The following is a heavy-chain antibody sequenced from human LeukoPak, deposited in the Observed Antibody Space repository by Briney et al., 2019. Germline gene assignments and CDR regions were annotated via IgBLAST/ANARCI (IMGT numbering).Heavy chain of an antibody. V-gene: IGHV1-69*13. CDR1: GYTFTSYA. CDR2: IIPFFNTA. CDR3: ARGSGYHTKTHFEY. J-gene: IGHJ4*02. Sequence: ASVKVSCKASGYTFTSYAMNWVRQAPGQGLEWMGGIIPFFNTANYAQKFQGRVTIIADESTNTAYMELSSLRSEDTAVYYCARGSGYHTKTHFEYWGQGTLVTVSS. D-gene: IGHD5-12*01.